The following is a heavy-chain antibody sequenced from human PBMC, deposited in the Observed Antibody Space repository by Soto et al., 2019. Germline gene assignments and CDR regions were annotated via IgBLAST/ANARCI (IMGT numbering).Heavy chain of an antibody. CDR2: ISGSGTYT. CDR1: GFNFSDYY. J-gene: IGHJ3*02. Sequence: PGGSLRLSCVTSGFNFSDYYMGWVRQAPGKGLELVSYISGSGTYTLYADSVKGRFTVSRDNANNSLSLLMSSLRGEDTAIYYCLIDSSPYYGGRKEFGAFDIWGLGTVVTVSS. V-gene: IGHV3-11*06. D-gene: IGHD3-3*01. CDR3: LIDSSPYYGGRKEFGAFDI.